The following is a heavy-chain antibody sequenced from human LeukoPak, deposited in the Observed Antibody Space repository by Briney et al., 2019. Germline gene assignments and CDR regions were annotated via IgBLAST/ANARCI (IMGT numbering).Heavy chain of an antibody. CDR1: GFTFSSFE. J-gene: IGHJ4*02. D-gene: IGHD2-2*01. CDR2: ISSSGSTI. V-gene: IGHV3-48*03. CDR3: ARGFTGWVTSPIDY. Sequence: GGSLRPSCAASGFTFSSFEMNWVRQAPGKGLEWVSYISSSGSTIYYADSVKGRFTISRDNAKNSLYLQMNSLRAEDTALYYCARGFTGWVTSPIDYWGQGTLVTVSS.